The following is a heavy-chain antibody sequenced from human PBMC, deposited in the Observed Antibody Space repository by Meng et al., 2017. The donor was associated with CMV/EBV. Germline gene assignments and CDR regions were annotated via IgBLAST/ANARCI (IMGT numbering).Heavy chain of an antibody. J-gene: IGHJ4*01. D-gene: IGHD2-21*01. Sequence: GRWVQSAVEGTKPGASVKRCCKTSGCPFTAYGISWGGKAPGKGIEWMGRISVYNGHTNFAQNLQGRVNMTTDTSTSTAYVELRSLRSDDTAIYYCARGAPLGIIYSFDYWGQGTLVTVSS. CDR3: ARGAPLGIIYSFDY. CDR1: GCPFTAYG. CDR2: ISVYNGHT. V-gene: IGHV1-18*01.